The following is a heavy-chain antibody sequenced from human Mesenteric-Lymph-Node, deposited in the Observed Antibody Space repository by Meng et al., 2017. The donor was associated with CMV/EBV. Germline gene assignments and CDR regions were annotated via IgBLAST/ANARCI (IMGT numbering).Heavy chain of an antibody. CDR1: GGSFSGYY. V-gene: IGHV4-34*01. D-gene: IGHD3-10*01. CDR2: IHHSGST. J-gene: IGHJ5*02. CDR3: ALGVGSGSSNWFDP. Sequence: QGQRQQWGAGLLKPSETLSLTCAVYGGSFSGYYWNWIRQPPGKGLEWIGEIHHSGSTNYNPSLKSRVTISVDTSKNQFSLKVTSVTAADTAVYYCALGVGSGSSNWFDPRGQGTLVTVSS.